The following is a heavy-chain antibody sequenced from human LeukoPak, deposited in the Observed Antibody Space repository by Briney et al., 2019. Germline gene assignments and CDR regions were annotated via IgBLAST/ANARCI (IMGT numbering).Heavy chain of an antibody. Sequence: GGSLRLSCAASGFTLSGYAAHWVRQAPGKGLEFVSAISSNGYSVYYADSVKGRFTISRDDSSNTLYLQMNSLGAEDTAVYYCAEGAGNYDYWGQGTLVTVSS. J-gene: IGHJ4*02. CDR1: GFTLSGYA. V-gene: IGHV3-64*02. D-gene: IGHD1-26*01. CDR3: AEGAGNYDY. CDR2: ISSNGYSV.